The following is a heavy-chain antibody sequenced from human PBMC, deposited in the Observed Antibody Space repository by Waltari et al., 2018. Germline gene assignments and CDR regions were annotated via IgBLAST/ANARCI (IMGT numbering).Heavy chain of an antibody. V-gene: IGHV4-4*07. J-gene: IGHJ2*01. Sequence: QVQLQESGPGLVKPSETLSLTCTVSGGSISSHYWSWIRQPAGKGLEWIGRIYTSGSTNYNPSLKSRVTMSVDTSKNQFSLKLSSVTAADTAVYYCARDHPYYDFWSGYYPGGGYFDLWGRGTLVTVSS. D-gene: IGHD3-3*01. CDR1: GGSISSHY. CDR2: IYTSGST. CDR3: ARDHPYYDFWSGYYPGGGYFDL.